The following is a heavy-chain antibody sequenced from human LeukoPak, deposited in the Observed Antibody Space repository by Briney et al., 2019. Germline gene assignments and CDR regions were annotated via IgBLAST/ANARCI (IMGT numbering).Heavy chain of an antibody. CDR1: GFTFSNAW. Sequence: GGSLRLSCAASGFTFSNAWMSWVRQAPGKGLAWVGRIKSKTDGRTTDYAAPVKGRFTISRDDSKNTLYLQMNSLKTEDTAVYYCTTTPSLADFDYWCQGTLVTVSS. CDR3: TTTPSLADFDY. J-gene: IGHJ4*02. CDR2: IKSKTDGRTT. V-gene: IGHV3-15*01.